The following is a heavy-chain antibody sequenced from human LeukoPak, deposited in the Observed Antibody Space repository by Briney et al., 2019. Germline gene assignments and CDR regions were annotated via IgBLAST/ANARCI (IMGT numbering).Heavy chain of an antibody. Sequence: SETLSLTCTVSGGSISSYYWSWIRQPPGKGLGWNGYIYYSGSTNYNPCLKSRVTISVDTSKNQFSLKRSSVTAADTAVYYCARNYDSSGYLGYWGQGTLVAVSS. D-gene: IGHD3-22*01. V-gene: IGHV4-59*01. CDR1: GGSISSYY. CDR3: ARNYDSSGYLGY. CDR2: IYYSGST. J-gene: IGHJ4*02.